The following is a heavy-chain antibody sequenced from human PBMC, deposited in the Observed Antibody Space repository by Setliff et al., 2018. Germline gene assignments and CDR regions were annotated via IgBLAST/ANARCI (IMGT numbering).Heavy chain of an antibody. J-gene: IGHJ3*01. V-gene: IGHV1-2*04. Sequence: GASVKVSCKTSGYAFTDNYIHWVRQAPGQGLEWMGWINPKTGGTNLAQKFQGWVSMTRDTSITTAYMELSRLTSDDMAVYFCARSDHLVVDGFDVWGQGTMGTV. CDR2: INPKTGGT. D-gene: IGHD3-16*01. CDR3: ARSDHLVVDGFDV. CDR1: GYAFTDNY.